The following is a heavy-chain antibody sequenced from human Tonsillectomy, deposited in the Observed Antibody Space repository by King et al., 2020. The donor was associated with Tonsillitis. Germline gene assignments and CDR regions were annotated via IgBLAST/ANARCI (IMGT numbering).Heavy chain of an antibody. V-gene: IGHV3-23*04. CDR3: AKGEAGWGGSSDAFDI. D-gene: IGHD2-15*01. CDR1: GFTFTSYA. CDR2: ISGSDGRT. Sequence: VQLVESGGGLVQRGGSLRLSCAASGFTFTSYAMTWVRQAPGKGLEWVSGISGSDGRTYYADSVKGRFTISRDNSKNTLYLQMNSLRAEDTAVYYCAKGEAGWGGSSDAFDIRGQGTMVTVSS. J-gene: IGHJ3*02.